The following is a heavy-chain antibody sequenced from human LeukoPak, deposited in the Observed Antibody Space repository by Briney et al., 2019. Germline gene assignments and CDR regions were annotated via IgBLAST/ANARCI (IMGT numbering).Heavy chain of an antibody. CDR2: INPNSGGT. D-gene: IGHD6-13*01. CDR3: ARSVAAAGTSGRENDY. J-gene: IGHJ4*02. CDR1: GYTFTGNY. Sequence: ASVKVSCKASGYTFTGNYMHWVRQAPGQGLEWMGWINPNSGGTNYAQKFQGRVTMTRDTSISTAYMELSRLRSDDTAVYYCARSVAAAGTSGRENDYWGQGTLVTVSS. V-gene: IGHV1-2*02.